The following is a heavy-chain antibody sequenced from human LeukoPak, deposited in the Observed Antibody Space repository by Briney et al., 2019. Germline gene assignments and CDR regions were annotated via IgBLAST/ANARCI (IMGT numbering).Heavy chain of an antibody. Sequence: ASVKVSCKASGYTFTSYDINWVRQATGQGLEWMGWMNPNSGNTGYAQKFQGRVTMTRNTSISTAYMELSSLRSEDTAVYYCGRRKNSGYDFDYWGQGPLVTVSS. CDR2: MNPNSGNT. V-gene: IGHV1-8*01. D-gene: IGHD5-12*01. CDR1: GYTFTSYD. CDR3: GRRKNSGYDFDY. J-gene: IGHJ4*02.